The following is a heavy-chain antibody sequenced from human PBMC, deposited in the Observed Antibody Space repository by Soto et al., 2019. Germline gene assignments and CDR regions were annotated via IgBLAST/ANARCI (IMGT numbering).Heavy chain of an antibody. V-gene: IGHV1-18*01. Sequence: ASVKVSCKASGYTFTSYGISWVRQAPGQGLEWMGWISAYNGNTNYAQKLQGRVTMTTDTSTSTAYMELRSLRSDDTAVYYCARDNIVVVVADTPGDGMDVWGQGTTVTVSS. D-gene: IGHD2-15*01. J-gene: IGHJ6*02. CDR2: ISAYNGNT. CDR3: ARDNIVVVVADTPGDGMDV. CDR1: GYTFTSYG.